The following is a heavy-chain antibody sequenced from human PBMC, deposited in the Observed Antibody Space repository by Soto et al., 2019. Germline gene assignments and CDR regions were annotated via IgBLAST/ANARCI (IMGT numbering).Heavy chain of an antibody. V-gene: IGHV1-69*02. D-gene: IGHD3-10*01. CDR2: IIPMVRVA. CDR3: ATNYGSGSAPFDY. CDR1: VDTFNFYA. J-gene: IGHJ4*02. Sequence: QVQLVQSGAKLKKPGSSVKVSCTASVDTFNFYAMNGVRQAPGQGPEWMGRIIPMVRVANYAQKFQGRVTIIADKSTSTSYMVLSSLRSEDTAVYYCATNYGSGSAPFDYWGQGTLVTVSS.